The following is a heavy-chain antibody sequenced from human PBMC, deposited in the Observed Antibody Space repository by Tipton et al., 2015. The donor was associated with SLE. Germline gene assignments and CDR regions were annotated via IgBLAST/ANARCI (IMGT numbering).Heavy chain of an antibody. V-gene: IGHV4-61*02. CDR1: GDSISSGNYY. CDR3: ARFSGWYYYYDMDV. CDR2: MYSNGVT. Sequence: TLSLTCTVSGDSISSGNYYWSWIRQPAGRGLEWIGRMYSNGVTDYNPSLTSRVTISVDTSKNQFSLKLSSVTAADTAVYYCARFSGWYYYYDMDVWGQGTTVTVSS. D-gene: IGHD6-19*01. J-gene: IGHJ6*02.